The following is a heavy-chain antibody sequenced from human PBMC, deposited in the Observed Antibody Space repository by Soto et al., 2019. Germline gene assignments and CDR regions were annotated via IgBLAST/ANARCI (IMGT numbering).Heavy chain of an antibody. D-gene: IGHD2-15*01. CDR1: GYTFTSYY. J-gene: IGHJ3*02. CDR2: INPSGGST. V-gene: IGHV1-46*03. Sequence: ASVKVSCKASGYTFTSYYMHWVRQAPGQGLEWMGIINPSGGSTSYAQKFQGRVTMTRDTSTSTVYMELSSLRSEDTAVYYCAGYCSGGSCYHAFDIWGQGTMVTVSS. CDR3: AGYCSGGSCYHAFDI.